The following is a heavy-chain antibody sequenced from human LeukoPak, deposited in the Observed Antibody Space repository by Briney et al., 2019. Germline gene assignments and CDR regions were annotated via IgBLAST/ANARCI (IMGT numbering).Heavy chain of an antibody. D-gene: IGHD3-22*01. CDR2: VKQNGSEK. CDR1: GFIFSNYW. V-gene: IGHV3-7*03. Sequence: PGGSLRLSCAASGFIFSNYWMTWVRQTPGKGLEWVANVKQNGSEKDYVDSVKGRFTISRDNAKNSLYLQMNSLRAEDTGVYYCARGTDYDASGYVDYWGQGTLATVSS. J-gene: IGHJ4*02. CDR3: ARGTDYDASGYVDY.